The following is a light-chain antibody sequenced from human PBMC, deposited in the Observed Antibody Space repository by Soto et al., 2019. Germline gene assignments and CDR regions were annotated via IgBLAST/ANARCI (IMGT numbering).Light chain of an antibody. CDR1: QSVSSNY. CDR3: QQYGASPLT. V-gene: IGKV3-20*01. Sequence: EIVLTQSPGTLSLSPGERATLSCGASQSVSSNYLAWYRQKPGQAPRLLIHDASTRAAGIPDRFSGSGAGTDFTLTISRLEPEDFAVYYCQQYGASPLTFGGGTKVEIK. CDR2: DAS. J-gene: IGKJ4*01.